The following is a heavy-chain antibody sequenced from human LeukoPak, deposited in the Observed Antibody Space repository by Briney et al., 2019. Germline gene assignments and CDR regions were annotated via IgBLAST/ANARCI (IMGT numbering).Heavy chain of an antibody. J-gene: IGHJ4*02. Sequence: SETLSLTCTVSGGSISSGGYYWSWIRQPPGKGLEWIGYIYHSGSTYYNPSLKSRVTISVDRSKNQFSLKLSSVTAADTAVYYCARRRTSSSWSRGEVDYWGQGTLVTVSS. V-gene: IGHV4-30-2*01. CDR3: ARRRTSSSWSRGEVDY. D-gene: IGHD6-13*01. CDR1: GGSISSGGYY. CDR2: IYHSGST.